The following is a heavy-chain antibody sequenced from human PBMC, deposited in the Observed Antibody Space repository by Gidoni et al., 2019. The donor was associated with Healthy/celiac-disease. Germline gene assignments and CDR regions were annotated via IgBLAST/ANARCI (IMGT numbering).Heavy chain of an antibody. CDR3: ALTVRGVDIANRVYYFDY. Sequence: QVQLQESGPGLVKPSQTLSLTCTVAGGSISSGSYYWSWIRQPAGKGLEWIGRIYTSGSTNYNPSLKSRVTISVDTSKNQFSLKLSSVTAADTAVYYCALTVRGVDIANRVYYFDYWGQGTLVTVSS. V-gene: IGHV4-61*02. CDR1: GGSISSGSYY. J-gene: IGHJ4*02. CDR2: IYTSGST. D-gene: IGHD3-10*01.